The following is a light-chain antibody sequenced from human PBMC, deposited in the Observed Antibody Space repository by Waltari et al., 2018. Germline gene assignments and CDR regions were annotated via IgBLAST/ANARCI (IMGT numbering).Light chain of an antibody. Sequence: YVLTQPPSVSVDPGKTARLTCGGDNIGSKSVNWYQQKPGQAPVLVMFYDSDRPSEIPERSSGSNSGNTATLTISWVEAGDEADYHCQVWDDVTDSGVFGGGTKLTVL. V-gene: IGLV3-21*04. CDR3: QVWDDVTDSGV. CDR2: YDS. J-gene: IGLJ3*02. CDR1: NIGSKS.